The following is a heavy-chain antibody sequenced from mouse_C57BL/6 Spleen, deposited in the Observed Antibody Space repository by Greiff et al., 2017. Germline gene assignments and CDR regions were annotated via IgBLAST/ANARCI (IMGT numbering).Heavy chain of an antibody. J-gene: IGHJ4*01. CDR3: ARSHLLYDYDGNYAMDY. CDR2: INPNYGTT. V-gene: IGHV1-39*01. Sequence: LVESGPELVKPGASVKISCKASGYSFTDYNMNWVKQSNGKSLEWIGVINPNYGTTSYNQKFKGKATLTVDQSSSTAYMQLNSLTSEDSAVYYCARSHLLYDYDGNYAMDYWGQGTSVTVSS. CDR1: GYSFTDYN. D-gene: IGHD2-4*01.